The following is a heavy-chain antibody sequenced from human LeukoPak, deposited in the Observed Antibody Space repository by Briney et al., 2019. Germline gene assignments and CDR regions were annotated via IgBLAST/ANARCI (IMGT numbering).Heavy chain of an antibody. Sequence: PGGSLRLSCAASGFTFRQYAMSWVRQAPDKGLEWVSSVSGSGSTTYYADSVKGRFTISRDNSKNTLFLQMNSLRAEDTAVYYCAKQRGVRGVIDYRGQGTLVTVSS. D-gene: IGHD3-10*01. CDR3: AKQRGVRGVIDY. V-gene: IGHV3-23*01. CDR1: GFTFRQYA. CDR2: VSGSGSTT. J-gene: IGHJ4*02.